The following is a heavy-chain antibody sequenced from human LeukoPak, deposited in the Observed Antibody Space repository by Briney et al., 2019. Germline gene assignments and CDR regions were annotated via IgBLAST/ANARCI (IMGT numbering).Heavy chain of an antibody. V-gene: IGHV3-48*01. J-gene: IGHJ6*02. CDR3: ARWSACSSTSCYPYYYGMDV. CDR1: GFTFSTYP. CDR2: IRDSGIT. Sequence: PGGSLRLSCAASGFTFSTYPINWVRQAPGKGLEWISHIRDSGITDYADTVKGRFTISRDNAKNSLYLQLNSLRADDTAVYYCARWSACSSTSCYPYYYGMDVWGQGTTVTVSS. D-gene: IGHD2-2*01.